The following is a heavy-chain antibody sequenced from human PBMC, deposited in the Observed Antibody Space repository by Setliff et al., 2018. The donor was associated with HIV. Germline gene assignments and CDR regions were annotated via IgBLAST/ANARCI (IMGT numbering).Heavy chain of an antibody. CDR1: GYSFIRNG. V-gene: IGHV1-18*01. CDR3: ARDTGKSSGLDY. J-gene: IGHJ4*02. D-gene: IGHD3-22*01. Sequence: ASVKVSCKTSGYSFIRNGISWVRQAPGQGLEWMGWISAYNGNTNYAQKVQGRVTMTTDTSTSTAYMELRSLRSDDTAVYYCARDTGKSSGLDYWGQGTLVTSPQ. CDR2: ISAYNGNT.